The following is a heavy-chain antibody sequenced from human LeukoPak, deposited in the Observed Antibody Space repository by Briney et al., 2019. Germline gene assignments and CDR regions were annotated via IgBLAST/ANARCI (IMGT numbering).Heavy chain of an antibody. CDR2: ISASGNT. D-gene: IGHD2-21*02. CDR3: ARQGVATAIDY. V-gene: IGHV4-4*07. J-gene: IGHJ4*02. CDR1: GGSISNYY. Sequence: PSETLSLTCTVSGGSISNYYWSWVRQPAGKGLEWIGRISASGNTNYNPSLKSRVTMSVATSMNLFALKLSSVTAADTAVYYCARQGVATAIDYWGQGTLVTVSS.